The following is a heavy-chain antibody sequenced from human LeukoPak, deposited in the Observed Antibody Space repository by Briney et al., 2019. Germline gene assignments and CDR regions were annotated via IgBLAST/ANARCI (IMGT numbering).Heavy chain of an antibody. Sequence: GGSLRLSCAASGFTFSSYAMSWVRQAPGKGLEWVSAISGSGGSTYYADSVKGRFTTSRDNSKNTLYLQMNSLRAEDTAVYYCAKDRTDYNTIFGVAPYDYWGQGTLVTVSS. CDR1: GFTFSSYA. V-gene: IGHV3-23*01. J-gene: IGHJ4*02. CDR2: ISGSGGST. CDR3: AKDRTDYNTIFGVAPYDY. D-gene: IGHD3-3*01.